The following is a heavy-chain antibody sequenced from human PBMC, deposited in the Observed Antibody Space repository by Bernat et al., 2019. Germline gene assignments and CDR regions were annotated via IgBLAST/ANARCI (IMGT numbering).Heavy chain of an antibody. D-gene: IGHD1-26*01. CDR2: IRSKGNSYET. CDR1: GFTFSGST. J-gene: IGHJ6*02. Sequence: EVQLVESGGGLLQPGGSLKLSCAASGFTFSGSTIHWVRQASGKGLEWVGRIRSKGNSYETAYVESVKGRFIISRDDSKNTAYLQMNSLKTEDTAVYYCTGGPSAYGMDVWGQGTTVTVSS. V-gene: IGHV3-73*01. CDR3: TGGPSAYGMDV.